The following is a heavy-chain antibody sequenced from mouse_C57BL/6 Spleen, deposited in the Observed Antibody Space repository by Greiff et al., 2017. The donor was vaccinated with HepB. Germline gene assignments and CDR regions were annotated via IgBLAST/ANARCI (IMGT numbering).Heavy chain of an antibody. J-gene: IGHJ2*01. Sequence: QVQLQQPGAELVKPGASVKLSCKASGYTFTSYWMHWVKQRPGQGLEWIGLIHPNSGSTNYNEKFKSKATLTADKSSSTAYMQLSSLTSEDSAVYYCARWNTGGATVDYWGQGTLLTVSS. CDR2: IHPNSGST. D-gene: IGHD1-1*01. CDR1: GYTFTSYW. CDR3: ARWNTGGATVDY. V-gene: IGHV1-64*01.